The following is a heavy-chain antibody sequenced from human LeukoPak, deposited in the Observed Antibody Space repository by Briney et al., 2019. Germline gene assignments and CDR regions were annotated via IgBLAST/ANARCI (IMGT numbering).Heavy chain of an antibody. D-gene: IGHD3-22*01. Sequence: ASVKVSCKASGYTFTGYYMHWVRQAAGQGLEWMGWINPNSGGTNYAQKFQGRVTMTRDTSISTAYMELSRLRSDDTAVYYCARSPIGDSSGYYYFDYWGQGTLVTVSS. V-gene: IGHV1-2*02. J-gene: IGHJ4*02. CDR2: INPNSGGT. CDR3: ARSPIGDSSGYYYFDY. CDR1: GYTFTGYY.